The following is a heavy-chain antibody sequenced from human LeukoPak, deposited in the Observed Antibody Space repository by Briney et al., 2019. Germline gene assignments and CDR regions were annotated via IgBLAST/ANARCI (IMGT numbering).Heavy chain of an antibody. CDR1: GGTFSSYA. CDR3: AKGEKGGYSSGWPYYYYYMDV. D-gene: IGHD6-19*01. J-gene: IGHJ6*03. CDR2: ILPIFGTA. Sequence: ASVKVSCKASGGTFSSYAISWVRQAPGQGLEWMGGILPIFGTANYAQKFQGRVTITADKSTSTAYMELSSLRSEDTAVYYCAKGEKGGYSSGWPYYYYYMDVWGKGTTVTVSS. V-gene: IGHV1-69*06.